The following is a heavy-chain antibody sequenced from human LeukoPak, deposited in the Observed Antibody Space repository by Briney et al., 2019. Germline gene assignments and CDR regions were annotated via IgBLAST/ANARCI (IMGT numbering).Heavy chain of an antibody. J-gene: IGHJ4*02. Sequence: SETLSLICTVSGASISSYYWSWIRQPPGKGLEWIGDIYYSGSIKYNPSLKSRVTMSVDTSKNQFSLKLSSVTAADTAVYYCARYNVGSGSYSHYFDYWGQGTLVTVSS. CDR2: IYYSGSI. D-gene: IGHD3-10*01. V-gene: IGHV4-59*01. CDR3: ARYNVGSGSYSHYFDY. CDR1: GASISSYY.